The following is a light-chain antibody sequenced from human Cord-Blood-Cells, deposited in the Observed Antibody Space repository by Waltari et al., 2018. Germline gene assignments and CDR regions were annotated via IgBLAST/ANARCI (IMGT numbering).Light chain of an antibody. CDR3: QKYNSAPRT. CDR2: AAS. CDR1: QGISNY. J-gene: IGKJ1*01. V-gene: IGKV1-27*01. Sequence: DIQMTQSPSSLSASVGDRFTITCRASQGISNYLAWYQQKPGKVPKLLIYAASTLQSGVPSRFSGSGSGTDFTLTISSLKPEDVATYYCQKYNSAPRTFGQGTKVEIK.